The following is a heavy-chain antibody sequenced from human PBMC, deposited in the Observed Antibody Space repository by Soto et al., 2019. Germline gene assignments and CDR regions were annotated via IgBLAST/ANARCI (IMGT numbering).Heavy chain of an antibody. CDR1: GFTFSSYA. CDR2: ISGSGGST. V-gene: IGHV3-23*01. J-gene: IGHJ2*01. CDR3: EKVTGYSSRDWYFDL. D-gene: IGHD6-13*01. Sequence: GGSLRLSCAASGFTFSSYAMSWVRQAPGKGLEWVSAISGSGGSTYYADSVKGRFTISRDKSKNTLYLQMNSLRAEDTAVYYCEKVTGYSSRDWYFDLWGRGTLVTVSS.